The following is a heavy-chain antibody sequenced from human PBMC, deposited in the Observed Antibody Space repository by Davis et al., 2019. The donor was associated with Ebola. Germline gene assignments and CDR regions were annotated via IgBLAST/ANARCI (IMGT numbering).Heavy chain of an antibody. CDR2: ISYSGST. Sequence: SETLSLTCTVSGDSISPYFWSWVRQPPGKGPEWIGYISYSGSTKYNPSLKSRVTISGDTSKNQFSLKLSSVTAADTAVYYCARLRDSLRWYFDLWGRGTLVTVSS. CDR3: ARLRDSLRWYFDL. V-gene: IGHV4-59*01. J-gene: IGHJ2*01. CDR1: GDSISPYF. D-gene: IGHD2-21*02.